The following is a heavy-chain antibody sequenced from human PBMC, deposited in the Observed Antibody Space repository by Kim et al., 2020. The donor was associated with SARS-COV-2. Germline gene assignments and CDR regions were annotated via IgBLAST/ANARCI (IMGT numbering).Heavy chain of an antibody. J-gene: IGHJ4*02. Sequence: GGSVRLSCAASGFTFDDYGMSWVRQAPGKGLEWVSGINRNSDSTGYADSVKGRFTISRDNAKNSLFLQMNSPRAEDTALYHCVRGYAGGPFDLWGQGTLV. CDR1: GFTFDDYG. CDR3: VRGYAGGPFDL. V-gene: IGHV3-20*01. D-gene: IGHD3-16*01. CDR2: INRNSDST.